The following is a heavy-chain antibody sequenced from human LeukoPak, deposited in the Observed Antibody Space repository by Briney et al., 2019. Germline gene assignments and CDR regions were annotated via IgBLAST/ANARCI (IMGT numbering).Heavy chain of an antibody. CDR3: ARENVSYFDSSDAHDY. D-gene: IGHD3-22*01. Sequence: ASVKVSCKASGYTFTAYYMHWVRQAPGQGLEWLGWINPNSGGTNYAQKFQGRVTMTRDTSISTAYIELSRLRSDDTALYYCARENVSYFDSSDAHDYWGQGTLVTVSS. CDR2: INPNSGGT. CDR1: GYTFTAYY. V-gene: IGHV1-2*02. J-gene: IGHJ4*02.